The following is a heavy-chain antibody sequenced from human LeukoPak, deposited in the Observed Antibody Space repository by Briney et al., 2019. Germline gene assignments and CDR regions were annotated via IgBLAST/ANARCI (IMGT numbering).Heavy chain of an antibody. CDR3: ASRGYSGYDYAY. Sequence: GGSLRLSCAASGFTFSSYSMNWVRQAPGKGLEWVSSISSSSSYIYYADSVKGRFTISRDNAKNSLYLQMNSLRAEDTAVYYCASRGYSGYDYAYWGQGTLVTVSS. CDR2: ISSSSSYI. CDR1: GFTFSSYS. D-gene: IGHD5-12*01. V-gene: IGHV3-21*01. J-gene: IGHJ4*02.